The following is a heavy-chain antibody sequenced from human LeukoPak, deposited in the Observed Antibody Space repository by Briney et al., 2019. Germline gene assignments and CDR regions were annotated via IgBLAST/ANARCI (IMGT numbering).Heavy chain of an antibody. Sequence: SETLSLTCAVYGGSFFGYYWSWIRQPPGKGLEWIGEIDHSGSTNYNPSLKSRVTISVDTSKNQFSLKLSSVTAADTAVYYCARSTWVAAFDYWGQGTLVSVSS. D-gene: IGHD2-15*01. J-gene: IGHJ4*02. CDR3: ARSTWVAAFDY. V-gene: IGHV4-34*01. CDR1: GGSFFGYY. CDR2: IDHSGST.